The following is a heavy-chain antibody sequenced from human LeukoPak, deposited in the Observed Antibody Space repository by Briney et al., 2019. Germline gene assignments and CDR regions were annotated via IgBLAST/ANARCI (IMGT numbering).Heavy chain of an antibody. V-gene: IGHV1-46*01. Sequence: ASGKVSCKASGYNFIIYYMHWVRQAPGQGLEWMGIINPSGGSTSYAQKFQDRVTMTRDTSTSTVSMELSSLKSEDTAVYYCAREDVVLVDAVRYYYYGMDVWGQGTTVTVSS. D-gene: IGHD2-8*01. CDR3: AREDVVLVDAVRYYYYGMDV. CDR2: INPSGGST. J-gene: IGHJ6*02. CDR1: GYNFIIYY.